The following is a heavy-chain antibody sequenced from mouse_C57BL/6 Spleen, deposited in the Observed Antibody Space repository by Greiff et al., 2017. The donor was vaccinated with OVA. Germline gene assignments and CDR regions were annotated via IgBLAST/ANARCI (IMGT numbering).Heavy chain of an antibody. J-gene: IGHJ2*01. CDR1: GFTFTDYN. CDR3: AKAHYYDSSPSYFDY. CDR2: INPNNGCT. V-gene: IGHV1-18*01. Sequence: VQLLQSGPGLVKPGASVKIPCEASGFTFTDYNMAWVRQSHGKSLEWIGAINPNNGCTIYNQNFKGKATLTLDKSYSKAYLELRSLTSEDTAVYYCAKAHYYDSSPSYFDYWGQGTTLTVSS. D-gene: IGHD1-1*01.